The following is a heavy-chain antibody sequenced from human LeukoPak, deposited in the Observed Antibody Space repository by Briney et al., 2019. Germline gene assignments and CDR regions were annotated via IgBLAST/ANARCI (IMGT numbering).Heavy chain of an antibody. J-gene: IGHJ4*02. CDR1: GGSISSNY. CDR2: IYYSGST. V-gene: IGHV4-59*01. CDR3: ARGGGYCSGGSCYGNDY. Sequence: SETLSLTCTVSGGSISSNYWSWIRQPPGKGLECIGYIYYSGSTNYNPSLKSRVTISVDTSKNQFSLKLSSVTAADTAVYYCARGGGYCSGGSCYGNDYWGQGTLVTVSS. D-gene: IGHD2-15*01.